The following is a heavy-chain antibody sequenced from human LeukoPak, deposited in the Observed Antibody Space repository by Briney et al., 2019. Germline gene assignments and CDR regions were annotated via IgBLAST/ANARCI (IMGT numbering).Heavy chain of an antibody. CDR1: GYSFTSYW. Sequence: GESLKISCKGSGYSFTSYWIGWVRQMPGKGLEWVGIIYPGDSDTRYSPSFQGQVTISADKSISTAYLQWSSLKASDTAMYYCARLANYDSSGYDDFYYFDYWGQGTLVTVSS. D-gene: IGHD3-22*01. CDR3: ARLANYDSSGYDDFYYFDY. J-gene: IGHJ4*02. V-gene: IGHV5-51*01. CDR2: IYPGDSDT.